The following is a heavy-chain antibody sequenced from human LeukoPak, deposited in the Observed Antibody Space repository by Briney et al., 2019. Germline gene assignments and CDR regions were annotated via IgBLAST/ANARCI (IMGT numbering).Heavy chain of an antibody. CDR2: IYYSGST. J-gene: IGHJ1*01. D-gene: IGHD4-17*01. CDR1: GGSISSYY. Sequence: SETLSLTCTVSGGSISSYYWSWIRQPPGKGLEWIGYIYYSGSTNYNPSLKSRVTISVDTSKNQFSLKLSSVTAADTAVYYCATANDYGDPGYFQHWGQGTLVTVSS. V-gene: IGHV4-59*01. CDR3: ATANDYGDPGYFQH.